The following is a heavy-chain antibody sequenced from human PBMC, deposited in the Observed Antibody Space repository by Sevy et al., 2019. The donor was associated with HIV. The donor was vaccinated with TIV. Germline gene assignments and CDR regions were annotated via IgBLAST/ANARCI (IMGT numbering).Heavy chain of an antibody. CDR1: RFTFSTYG. CDR2: ISFDGSNE. V-gene: IGHV3-33*01. J-gene: IGHJ4*02. D-gene: IGHD4-17*01. Sequence: GGSLRLSCAASRFTFSTYGMHWVRQAPGKGLEWLAVISFDGSNEYYSDSVKGRFTISRDIAKNTLHLQMNSLRAEDTAVYYCARDLEFYDYGDYGPAFNPDYWGRGTLVTVSS. CDR3: ARDLEFYDYGDYGPAFNPDY.